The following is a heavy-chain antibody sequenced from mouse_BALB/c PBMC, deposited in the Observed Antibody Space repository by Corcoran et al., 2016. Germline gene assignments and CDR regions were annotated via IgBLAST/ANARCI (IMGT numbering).Heavy chain of an antibody. CDR3: ASYVYGLSWFAY. V-gene: IGHV1-18*01. Sequence: EVQLQQSGPELVKPGASVKISCKTSGYTFTESTMHWVKQSHGKSLEWLGGINPNNGGTSYNQKFKGKATLTVDKSSSTAYMELRSLTSEDSAVYYCASYVYGLSWFAYWGQGTLVTVSA. CDR2: INPNNGGT. CDR1: GYTFTEST. J-gene: IGHJ3*01. D-gene: IGHD1-2*01.